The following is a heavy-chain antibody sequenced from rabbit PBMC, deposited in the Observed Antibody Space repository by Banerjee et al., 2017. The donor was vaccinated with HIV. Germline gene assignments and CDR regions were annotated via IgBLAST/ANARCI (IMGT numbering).Heavy chain of an antibody. CDR1: GLSFSGTYY. Sequence: QSLEESGGDLVKPGASLTLTCTASGLSFSGTYYPCWVRQAPGTGLEWIGCINTSSGNTVYATWAKGRFTISKTSSTTVTLQMTSLTAADTATYFCARAQSGAISYGFNLWGPGTLVTVS. J-gene: IGHJ4*01. CDR3: ARAQSGAISYGFNL. D-gene: IGHD6-1*01. CDR2: INTSSGNT. V-gene: IGHV1S40*01.